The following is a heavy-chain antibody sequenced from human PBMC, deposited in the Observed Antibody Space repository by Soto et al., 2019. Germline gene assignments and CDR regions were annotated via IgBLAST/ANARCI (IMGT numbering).Heavy chain of an antibody. J-gene: IGHJ4*02. V-gene: IGHV3-33*01. CDR1: GFTLSTSA. Sequence: GGSLRLSCAASGFTLSTSAMHWVRQAPGKGLEWVAVIWYDGSKTYYADSVKGRFTISRDNSKNTLYLQMNSLRDEDTAVYYCARGGLTGSYYRSPFDYWGQGALVTVSS. D-gene: IGHD1-26*01. CDR3: ARGGLTGSYYRSPFDY. CDR2: IWYDGSKT.